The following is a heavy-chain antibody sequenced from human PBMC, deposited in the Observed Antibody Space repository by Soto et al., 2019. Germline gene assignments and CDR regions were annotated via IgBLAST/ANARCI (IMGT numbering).Heavy chain of an antibody. D-gene: IGHD2-15*01. V-gene: IGHV1-2*02. CDR3: ARGRDAASQFSSPHGMDV. CDR1: GYNLSGYY. CDR2: MDPITGGT. Sequence: GAPVKGSCEAAGYNLSGYYTYWVRQARGRGLEWVGWMDPITGGTDYEERLRDRVTMTRDTSINTAYMALRRLRSDDTAIYFCARGRDAASQFSSPHGMDVWGQGTTVTVSS. J-gene: IGHJ6*02.